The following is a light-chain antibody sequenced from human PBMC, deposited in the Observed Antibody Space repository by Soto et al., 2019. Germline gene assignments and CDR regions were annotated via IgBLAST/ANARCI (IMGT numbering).Light chain of an antibody. V-gene: IGLV1-44*01. CDR1: SSNIGSNT. Sequence: QSVLTQPPSASGTPVQRVTIACSGSSSNIGSNTVNWYQQLPGTAPKLLIYSNNQRPSGVPDRFSGAQSGTSASLAISGLQSEDEADDYCAAWDDSRNGPVFGVGTQLTVL. CDR3: AAWDDSRNGPV. J-gene: IGLJ2*01. CDR2: SNN.